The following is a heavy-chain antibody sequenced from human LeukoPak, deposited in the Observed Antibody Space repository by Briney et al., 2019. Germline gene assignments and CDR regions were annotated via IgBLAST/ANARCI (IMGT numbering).Heavy chain of an antibody. D-gene: IGHD6-19*01. J-gene: IGHJ6*03. CDR2: IYRSGSA. CDR1: GGSISSSNW. CDR3: ARGGGSGWYDYMDV. Sequence: SETLSLTCAVSGGSISSSNWWSWVRQPPGKGLEWIGEIYRSGSANYNPSLKSRVTISVDTSKNQFSLKLSSVTAADTAVYYCARGGGSGWYDYMDVWGKGTTVTISS. V-gene: IGHV4-4*02.